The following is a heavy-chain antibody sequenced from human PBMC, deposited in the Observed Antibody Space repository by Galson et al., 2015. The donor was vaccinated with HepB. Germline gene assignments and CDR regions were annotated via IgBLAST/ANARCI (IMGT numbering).Heavy chain of an antibody. Sequence: SVKVSCKASGYTFTSYAFSWVRQAPGQGLEWMGWISGYNGNTKYAQKFQGRVTMTTDTSASTAYMELRSLRSDDTAVYYCTRDRLPGIYRGRFDPWGQGTLVTVSS. D-gene: IGHD1-26*01. CDR1: GYTFTSYA. V-gene: IGHV1-18*01. J-gene: IGHJ5*02. CDR3: TRDRLPGIYRGRFDP. CDR2: ISGYNGNT.